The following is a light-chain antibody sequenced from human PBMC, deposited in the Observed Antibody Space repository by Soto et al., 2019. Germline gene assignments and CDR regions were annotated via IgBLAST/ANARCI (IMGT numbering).Light chain of an antibody. Sequence: QSVLTQPASVSGSPGQSITISCTGTISDVGSHNLVSWYQQHPDKAPKLIIYEVNERPSGVSSRFSGSKSGNTASLTVSGLQPDDEADYRCCSFAGSHSFPYVFGSGTKATVL. CDR1: ISDVGSHNL. V-gene: IGLV2-23*02. CDR2: EVN. J-gene: IGLJ1*01. CDR3: CSFAGSHSFPYV.